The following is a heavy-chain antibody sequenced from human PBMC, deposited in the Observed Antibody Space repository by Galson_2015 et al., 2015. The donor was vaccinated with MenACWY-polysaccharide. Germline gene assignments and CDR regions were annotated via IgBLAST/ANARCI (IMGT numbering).Heavy chain of an antibody. CDR3: AKARGGDTASDD. CDR1: GFSFNSYS. Sequence: SLRLSCATSGFSFNSYSINWIRQAPGKGLEWVSSISSGGNFIYYTDSVKGRFTVSKDKTKESVHLQMSSLRAEDTALYYCAKARGGDTASDDWGQGTLVTVSS. CDR2: ISSGGNFI. D-gene: IGHD5-18*01. V-gene: IGHV3-21*01. J-gene: IGHJ4*02.